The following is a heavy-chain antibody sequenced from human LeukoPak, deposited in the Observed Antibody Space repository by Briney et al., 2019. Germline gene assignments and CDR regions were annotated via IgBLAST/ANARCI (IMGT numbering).Heavy chain of an antibody. D-gene: IGHD6-13*01. V-gene: IGHV3-23*01. CDR2: ISGSGSST. CDR3: AKVPSTYSSSCY. Sequence: GGSLRLSCVASGFTFSNYAMTWVRQAPGKGLEWVSTISGSGSSTYYADSVKGRFTISRDNSKNTLYLQMNSLRAEDTAVYYCAKVPSTYSSSCYWGQGTLVPVSS. J-gene: IGHJ4*02. CDR1: GFTFSNYA.